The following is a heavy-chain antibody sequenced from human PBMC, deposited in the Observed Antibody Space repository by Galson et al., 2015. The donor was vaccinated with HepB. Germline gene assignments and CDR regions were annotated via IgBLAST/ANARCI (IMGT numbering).Heavy chain of an antibody. D-gene: IGHD2/OR15-2a*01. CDR1: GLSFSNYG. CDR3: AKEGPGQINMMINRILGFDP. V-gene: IGHV3-30*18. CDR2: ISYDGSFR. J-gene: IGHJ5*02. Sequence: SLRLSCAASGLSFSNYGIHWVRQAPGKGLEWMAVISYDGSFRYYADSVKGRFTVSRDSSRSMLYLQMNSLRVEDTAVYYCAKEGPGQINMMINRILGFDPWGQGTQVTVSS.